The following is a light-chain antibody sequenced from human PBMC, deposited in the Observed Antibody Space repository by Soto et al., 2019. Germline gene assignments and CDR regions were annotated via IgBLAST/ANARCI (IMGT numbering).Light chain of an antibody. CDR1: RSDVGGYDY. CDR2: AIT. CDR3: SAYAGTNNYV. J-gene: IGLJ1*01. V-gene: IGLV2-8*01. Sequence: QSALTQPPSASGSPGQSVTISCTGTRSDVGGYDYVSWYQQHPDKAPKLIIYAITKRPSGVPDRFSGSKSGNTASLTVSGLQPDDEANYYCSAYAGTNNYVFGSGTKLTVL.